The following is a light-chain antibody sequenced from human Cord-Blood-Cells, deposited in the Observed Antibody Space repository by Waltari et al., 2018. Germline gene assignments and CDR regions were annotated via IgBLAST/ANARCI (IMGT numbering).Light chain of an antibody. J-gene: IGLJ3*02. CDR1: SSNIGAGYD. CDR3: QSYDSSLSGSV. CDR2: GNS. Sequence: QSVLTPPPSASGAPGQRVTISCTGSSSNIGAGYDVHWYQQLPGSAPKLLIYGNSNRPSGVPYRFFGSKSGTSASLAITGLQAEDEADYYCQSYDSSLSGSVFGGGTKLTVL. V-gene: IGLV1-40*01.